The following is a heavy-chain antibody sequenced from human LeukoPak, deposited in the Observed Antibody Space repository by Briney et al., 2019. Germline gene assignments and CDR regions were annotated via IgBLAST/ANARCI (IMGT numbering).Heavy chain of an antibody. D-gene: IGHD3-3*01. V-gene: IGHV1-69*04. CDR3: ARDHSYYDFWSGYFDY. J-gene: IGHJ4*02. CDR2: IIPILGIA. CDR1: GGTFSSYA. Sequence: APVKVSCKASGGTFSSYAISWVRQAPGQGLEWMGRIIPILGIANYAQKFQGRVTITADKSTSTAYMELSSLRSEDTAVYYCARDHSYYDFWSGYFDYWGQGTLVTVSS.